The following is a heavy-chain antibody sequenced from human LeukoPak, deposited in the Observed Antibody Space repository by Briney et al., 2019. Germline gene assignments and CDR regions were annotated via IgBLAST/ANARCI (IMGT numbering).Heavy chain of an antibody. V-gene: IGHV1-8*02. J-gene: IGHJ5*02. CDR3: AIGKLASRRGSWFDP. CDR2: MNPNSGNT. Sequence: ASVKVSCTTSGYTFTSYDINWVRQATGQGLEWMGWMNPNSGNTGYAQKFQGRVTMTRNTSISTAYMDLSSLTSEDTAVYYCAIGKLASRRGSWFDPWGQGTLVTVSS. CDR1: GYTFTSYD. D-gene: IGHD6-6*01.